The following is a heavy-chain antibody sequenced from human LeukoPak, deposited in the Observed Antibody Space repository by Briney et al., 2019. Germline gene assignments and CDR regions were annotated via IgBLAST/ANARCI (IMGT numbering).Heavy chain of an antibody. V-gene: IGHV1-46*03. CDR1: GYTFTHFY. Sequence: GASVKVSCKASGYTFTHFYMHWVRQAPGQRLEWVGVINPNTGGTNYAQKFHDRVIVTRDTSTSTVYMDLSSLRSDDSAVYYCFKGGYFRTHYHQSWGQGTLVNVSS. J-gene: IGHJ1*01. CDR2: INPNTGGT. D-gene: IGHD3-22*01. CDR3: FKGGYFRTHYHQS.